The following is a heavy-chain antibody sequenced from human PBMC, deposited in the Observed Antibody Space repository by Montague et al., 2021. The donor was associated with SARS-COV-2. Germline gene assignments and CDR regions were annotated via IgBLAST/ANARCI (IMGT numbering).Heavy chain of an antibody. J-gene: IGHJ5*01. Sequence: SLRLSCAASGFTFRSYWMHWVRQVPGRGPIWVSRIKPDGTSTDYAASVKGRFTISRDNAKNILSLQLNNLRAEDTAVYYCVRPLWFGDSGYFFDSWGQGTLVTVSS. D-gene: IGHD3-10*01. CDR2: IKPDGTST. CDR3: VRPLWFGDSGYFFDS. CDR1: GFTFRSYW. V-gene: IGHV3-74*01.